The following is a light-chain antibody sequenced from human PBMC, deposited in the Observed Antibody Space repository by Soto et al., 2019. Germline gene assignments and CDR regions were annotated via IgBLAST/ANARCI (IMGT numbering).Light chain of an antibody. V-gene: IGKV3-11*01. CDR3: QQRSSWPLT. Sequence: EIVLTQSPATLSLSPGERATLSCRASQSVKSLLGWYQQRPGQAPRLVIYDASYRATGIPARFSGSGWGTDFTLTISSLEPEDFGVYYCQQRSSWPLTFGGGTKVES. J-gene: IGKJ4*01. CDR2: DAS. CDR1: QSVKSL.